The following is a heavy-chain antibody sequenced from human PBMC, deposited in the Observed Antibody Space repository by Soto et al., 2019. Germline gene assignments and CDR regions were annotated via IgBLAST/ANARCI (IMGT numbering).Heavy chain of an antibody. V-gene: IGHV4-31*03. Sequence: QVQLQESGPGLVKPSQTLSLTCTVSGGSVSSGGYYWSWLRQHPGKGLEWIGYIFPGGNTYYNVSLGMRATISVDGSKNTFSLRLDSVTAADTAVYFCARGRSAGYYKRNWFDPWGQGTLVTVSS. CDR1: GGSVSSGGYY. D-gene: IGHD3-9*01. CDR3: ARGRSAGYYKRNWFDP. CDR2: IFPGGNT. J-gene: IGHJ5*02.